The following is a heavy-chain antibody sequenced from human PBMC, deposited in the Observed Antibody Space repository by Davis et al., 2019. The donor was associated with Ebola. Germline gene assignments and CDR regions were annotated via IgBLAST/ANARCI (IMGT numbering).Heavy chain of an antibody. D-gene: IGHD2-2*01. CDR3: ARVGMYCSSTSCYLYYYYGMDV. CDR1: GFTFSTYS. Sequence: GESLKISCAASGFTFSTYSMSWVRQAPGKGLEWVSSISSDSDYIYYADSVKGRFTISRDNAKNSLYLQMNSLRAEDTAVYYCARVGMYCSSTSCYLYYYYGMDVWGKGTTVTVSS. V-gene: IGHV3-21*01. J-gene: IGHJ6*04. CDR2: ISSDSDYI.